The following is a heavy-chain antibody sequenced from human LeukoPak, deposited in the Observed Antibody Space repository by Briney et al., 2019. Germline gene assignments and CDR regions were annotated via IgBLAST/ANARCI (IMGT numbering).Heavy chain of an antibody. CDR2: IYHSGST. CDR3: ARSYCSSTSCYDAFDI. D-gene: IGHD2-2*01. J-gene: IGHJ3*02. CDR1: GGSISSGGYS. Sequence: ASETLSLTCAVSGGSISSGGYSWSWIRQPPGKGLEWIGYIYHSGSTYYNPSLKSRVTISVDRSKNQFFLKLSSVTAADTAVYYCARSYCSSTSCYDAFDIWGQGTMVTVSS. V-gene: IGHV4-30-2*01.